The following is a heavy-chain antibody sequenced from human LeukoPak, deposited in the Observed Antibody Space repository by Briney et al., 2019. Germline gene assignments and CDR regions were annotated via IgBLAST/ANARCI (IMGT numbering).Heavy chain of an antibody. Sequence: SETLSLTCTVSGGSISSSSYYWGWIRQPPGKGLEWIGSLYYSGSANYNPSLKSRVTISLDTSKNQFSLKLSSVTAADTAVYYCARIRNYGSGTYIPFVDYWGQGTLVTVSS. J-gene: IGHJ4*02. CDR1: GGSISSSSYY. D-gene: IGHD3-10*01. CDR2: LYYSGSA. V-gene: IGHV4-39*07. CDR3: ARIRNYGSGTYIPFVDY.